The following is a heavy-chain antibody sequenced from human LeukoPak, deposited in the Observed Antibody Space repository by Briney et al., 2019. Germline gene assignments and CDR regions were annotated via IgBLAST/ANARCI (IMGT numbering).Heavy chain of an antibody. CDR2: ISYGGSNK. V-gene: IGHV3-30-3*01. J-gene: IGHJ4*02. D-gene: IGHD2-15*01. CDR3: ARDFLRCSGGSCYPGAPSYHFDY. CDR1: GFTFSSYA. Sequence: GRSLRLSCAASGFTFSSYAMHWVRQAPGKGLEWVAVISYGGSNKYYADSVKGRFTISRDNSKNTLYLQMNSLRAEDTAVYYCARDFLRCSGGSCYPGAPSYHFDYWGQGTLVSVSS.